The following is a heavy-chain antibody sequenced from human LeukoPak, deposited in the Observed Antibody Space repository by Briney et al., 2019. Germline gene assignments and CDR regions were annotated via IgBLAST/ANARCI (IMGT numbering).Heavy chain of an antibody. CDR2: IYPGDSDA. CDR3: ARLSMVRGVIITEGPFDY. D-gene: IGHD3-10*01. Sequence: GESLKISRKGSGYSFTTYWIGWVRQMPGKGLEWMGIIYPGDSDARYSPSFQGQVTISVDKSISTAYLQWSSLKASDTAIYYCARLSMVRGVIITEGPFDYWGQGTLVTVSS. J-gene: IGHJ4*02. CDR1: GYSFTTYW. V-gene: IGHV5-51*01.